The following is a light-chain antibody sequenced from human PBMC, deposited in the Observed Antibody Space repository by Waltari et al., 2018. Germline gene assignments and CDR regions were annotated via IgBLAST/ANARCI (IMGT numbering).Light chain of an antibody. CDR1: SSDIGYYNL. V-gene: IGLV2-23*02. J-gene: IGLJ3*02. CDR3: CSYIGDSAWV. Sequence: SCTGTSSDIGYYNLVSWYQQDPGKAPKVIIYEVNKRPSGVSNRFSGSKSGNTASLTISGLQAEDEADYYCCSYIGDSAWVFGGGTKVTVL. CDR2: EVN.